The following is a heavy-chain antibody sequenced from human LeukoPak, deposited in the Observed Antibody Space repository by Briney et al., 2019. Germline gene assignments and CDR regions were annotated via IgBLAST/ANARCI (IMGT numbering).Heavy chain of an antibody. CDR2: MNPNSGNT. J-gene: IGHJ6*02. CDR3: ARALYYDFWSGYYF. CDR1: GYTLTSYD. Sequence: ASVKVSCKASGYTLTSYDINWVRQATGQGLEWMGWMNPNSGNTGYAQKFQGRVTMTRNTSISTAYMELSSLRSEDTAVYYCARALYYDFWSGYYFWGQGTTVTVSS. V-gene: IGHV1-8*01. D-gene: IGHD3-3*01.